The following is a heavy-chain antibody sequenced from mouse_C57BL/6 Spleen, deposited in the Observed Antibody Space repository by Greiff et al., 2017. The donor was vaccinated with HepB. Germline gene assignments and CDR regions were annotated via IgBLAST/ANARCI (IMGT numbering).Heavy chain of an antibody. CDR1: GFTFSSYT. CDR2: ISGGGGNT. CDR3: ARDYYGSSRDY. D-gene: IGHD1-1*01. V-gene: IGHV5-9*01. Sequence: EVKLVESGGGLVKPGGSLKLSCAASGFTFSSYTMSWVRQTPEKRLEWVATISGGGGNTYYPDSVKGRFTISRDNAKNTLYLQMSSLRSEDTALYYCARDYYGSSRDYWGQGTTLTVSS. J-gene: IGHJ2*01.